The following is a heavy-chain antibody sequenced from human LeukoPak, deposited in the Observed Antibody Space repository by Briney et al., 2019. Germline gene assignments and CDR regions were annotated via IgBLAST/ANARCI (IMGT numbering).Heavy chain of an antibody. D-gene: IGHD1-26*01. CDR1: GYTLTELS. J-gene: IGHJ5*02. Sequence: ASVKVSCKVSGYTLTELSMHWVRQAPGEGLEWMGGFDPEDGEAIYAQKFQGRVTMTEDTSTDTAYMELSSLRSEDTAVYYCAVQWELFSRYWFDPWGQGTLVTVSS. CDR3: AVQWELFSRYWFDP. CDR2: FDPEDGEA. V-gene: IGHV1-24*01.